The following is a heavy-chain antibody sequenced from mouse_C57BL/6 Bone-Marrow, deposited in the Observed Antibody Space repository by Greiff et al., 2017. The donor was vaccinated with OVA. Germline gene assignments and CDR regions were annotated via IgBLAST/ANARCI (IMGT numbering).Heavy chain of an antibody. V-gene: IGHV1-81*01. CDR3: ARRKTDYSNYGYAMDY. D-gene: IGHD2-5*01. Sequence: QVQLKQSGAELARPGASVKLSCKASGYTFTSYGISWVKQRTGQGLEWIGEIYPRSGNTYYNEKFKGKATLTADKSSSTAYMELRSLTSEDSAVYFCARRKTDYSNYGYAMDYWGQGTSVTVSS. CDR2: IYPRSGNT. CDR1: GYTFTSYG. J-gene: IGHJ4*01.